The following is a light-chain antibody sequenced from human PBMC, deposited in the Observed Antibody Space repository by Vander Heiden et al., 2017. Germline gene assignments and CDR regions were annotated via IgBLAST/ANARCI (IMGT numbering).Light chain of an antibody. CDR2: DAS. Sequence: EIVLTQSPATLSLSPGERATLSCRASQSVSSYLAWYQQKPGQAPRLLIYDASNRATGITARFSGSRSRTDFTLTISSREPVDFAVYYCQQRSNGPLRITFGGGTKVEIK. CDR3: QQRSNGPLRIT. J-gene: IGKJ4*01. V-gene: IGKV3-11*01. CDR1: QSVSSY.